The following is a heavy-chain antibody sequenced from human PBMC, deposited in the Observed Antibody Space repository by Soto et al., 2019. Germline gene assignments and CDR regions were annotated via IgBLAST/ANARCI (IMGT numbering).Heavy chain of an antibody. CDR1: GFDFSTHA. Sequence: EVHLLESGGGLLQPGGSLRLSCSASGFDFSTHAMNWVRQAPGKGLEWVAAISDSGDNSNYAASVKGRFTISRDNSKHTLYLQMNGLRAEDTAVYYCAREGFSPGRDKRGWFDTRGQGTLVIVSS. V-gene: IGHV3-23*01. CDR3: AREGFSPGRDKRGWFDT. J-gene: IGHJ5*02. CDR2: ISDSGDNS. D-gene: IGHD2-2*01.